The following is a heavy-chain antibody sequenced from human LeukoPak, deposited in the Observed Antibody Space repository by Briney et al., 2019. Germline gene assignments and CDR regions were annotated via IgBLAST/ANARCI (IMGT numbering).Heavy chain of an antibody. D-gene: IGHD6-13*01. J-gene: IGHJ4*02. Sequence: RTSETLSLTCAVYGGSFSGYYWSWIRQPPGKGLEWIGEINHSGSTNYNPSLKSRVTISVDTSKNQFSLKLSSVTAADTAVYYCAIFGYTSNTKLDYWGQGTLVTVSS. CDR1: GGSFSGYY. V-gene: IGHV4-34*01. CDR2: INHSGST. CDR3: AIFGYTSNTKLDY.